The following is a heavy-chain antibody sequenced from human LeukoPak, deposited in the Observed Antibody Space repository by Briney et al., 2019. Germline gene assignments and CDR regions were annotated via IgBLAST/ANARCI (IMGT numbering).Heavy chain of an antibody. D-gene: IGHD2-15*01. V-gene: IGHV1-46*01. CDR3: ARDWAAVVVVVAATPDYYYGMDV. CDR1: GYTFTSYY. Sequence: ASVKVSCKASGYTFTSYYMHWVRQAPGQGLEWMGIINPSGGSTSYAQKFQGRVTMTRDTSTSTVYMELSSLRSEDAAVYYCARDWAAVVVVVAATPDYYYGMDVWGQGTTVTVSS. CDR2: INPSGGST. J-gene: IGHJ6*02.